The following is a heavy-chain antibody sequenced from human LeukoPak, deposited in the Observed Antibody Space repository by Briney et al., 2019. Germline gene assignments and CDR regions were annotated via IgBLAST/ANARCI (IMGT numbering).Heavy chain of an antibody. CDR2: INHNSGAT. CDR1: VNTFTGHY. CDR3: ASQVLTDYYFDS. V-gene: IGHV1-2*02. J-gene: IGHJ4*02. Sequence: ASVKVSCKPSVNTFTGHYIHWVRQAPGQGLEWMGWINHNSGATDYAQKFQGRVTMTSDTSISTAYVELSRLRSDDTAVYYCASQVLTDYYFDSWGQGTLLTASS. D-gene: IGHD2-21*02.